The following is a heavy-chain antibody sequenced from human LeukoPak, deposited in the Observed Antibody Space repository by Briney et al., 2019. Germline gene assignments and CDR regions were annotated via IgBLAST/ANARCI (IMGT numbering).Heavy chain of an antibody. D-gene: IGHD2-21*01. V-gene: IGHV4-39*01. CDR1: GGSISSSSYY. J-gene: IGHJ4*02. Sequence: SETLSLTCTVSGGSISSSSYYWGWIRQPPGKGLEWIGSIYYSGSTYYNPSLKSRVTISVDTSKNQFSLKLSSVTAADTAVYYCARLPRTYCGGDCYSYYFDYWGRGTLVTVSS. CDR2: IYYSGST. CDR3: ARLPRTYCGGDCYSYYFDY.